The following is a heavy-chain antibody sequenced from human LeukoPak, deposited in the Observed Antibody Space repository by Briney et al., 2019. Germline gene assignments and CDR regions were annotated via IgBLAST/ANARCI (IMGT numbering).Heavy chain of an antibody. CDR3: ARYPIQELAVIDY. V-gene: IGHV3-7*01. J-gene: IGHJ4*02. CDR2: IKRDGSEK. CDR1: GFTFSTYW. D-gene: IGHD2-8*01. Sequence: GGSLRLSCVVSGFTFSTYWMSWVRQAPGKGLEWVANIKRDGSEKYYVDSVKGRFTISRDNAKNSLYLQMNSLRAEDTAVYYCARYPIQELAVIDYWGQGTLVTVSS.